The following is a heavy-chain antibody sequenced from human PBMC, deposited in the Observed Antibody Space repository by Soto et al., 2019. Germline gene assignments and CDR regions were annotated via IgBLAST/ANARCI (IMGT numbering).Heavy chain of an antibody. CDR2: ISSSSSNI. D-gene: IGHD5-12*01. J-gene: IGHJ4*02. Sequence: EVQLVESGGGLVKPGGSLRLSCAASGFTFSTCSMNWVRQAPGKGLEWVSSISSSSSNIYYADSVKGRFTISRDSAKNTLYLQMSSLRADGTAVYYCARDNGYHAATLDYWGQGTLVTVSS. V-gene: IGHV3-21*02. CDR3: ARDNGYHAATLDY. CDR1: GFTFSTCS.